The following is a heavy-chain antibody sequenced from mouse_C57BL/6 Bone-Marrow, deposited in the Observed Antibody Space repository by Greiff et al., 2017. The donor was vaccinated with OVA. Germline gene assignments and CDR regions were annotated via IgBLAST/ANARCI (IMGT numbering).Heavy chain of an antibody. CDR3: AGSASWDGYFDV. J-gene: IGHJ1*03. Sequence: VKLMESGPGILQPSQTLSLTCSFSGFSLSTFAIGVGGIRQPSGKGLEWLAHIWWDDDKYNNPALKSRLTISKDTTKKQVFLKIASVDTADTATCYCAGSASWDGYFDVWGTGTTVTVSS. CDR2: IWWDDDK. D-gene: IGHD4-1*01. CDR1: GFSLSTFAIG. V-gene: IGHV8-8*01.